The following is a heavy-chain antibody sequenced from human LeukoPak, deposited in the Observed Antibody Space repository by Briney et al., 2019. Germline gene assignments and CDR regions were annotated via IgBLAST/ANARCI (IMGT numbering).Heavy chain of an antibody. CDR3: AKTRPGGSYDY. V-gene: IGHV3-53*01. Sequence: GGSLRLSCAASGFAVNNNFMSWVRQSPGKGLEWVSVLFSNGATYYLDSLKDRFTISRDDSKNIEYLQLDTLRAEDTAIYYCAKTRPGGSYDYWGRGPLVTVSS. CDR1: GFAVNNNF. J-gene: IGHJ4*02. CDR2: LFSNGAT. D-gene: IGHD1-26*01.